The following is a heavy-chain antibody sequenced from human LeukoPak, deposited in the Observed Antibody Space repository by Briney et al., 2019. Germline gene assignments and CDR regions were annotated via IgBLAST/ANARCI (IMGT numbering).Heavy chain of an antibody. J-gene: IGHJ4*02. CDR1: GFTFSNYN. CDR3: ARDLAREFTIDY. V-gene: IGHV3-48*01. D-gene: IGHD3-10*01. Sequence: GGSLRLSCAASGFTFSNYNMNWVRQPPGKGLQWVSYISSSSNIIYYADSAKGRFTISRDNAKNSLFLQMNSLRAEDTAVYYCARDLAREFTIDYWGQGTLVTVSS. CDR2: ISSSSNII.